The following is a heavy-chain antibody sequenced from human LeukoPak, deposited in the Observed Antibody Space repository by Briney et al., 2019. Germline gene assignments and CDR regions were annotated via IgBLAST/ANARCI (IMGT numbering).Heavy chain of an antibody. J-gene: IGHJ4*02. V-gene: IGHV4-34*01. CDR2: INHSGST. Sequence: SETLSLTCAVYGGSFSGYYWSWIRQPPGKGLEWIGEINHSGSTNYNPSLKSRVTISVDTSKNQFSLKLSSVTAADTAVYYCARESYSSSWYGDYFDYWGQGTLVNVSS. D-gene: IGHD6-13*01. CDR1: GGSFSGYY. CDR3: ARESYSSSWYGDYFDY.